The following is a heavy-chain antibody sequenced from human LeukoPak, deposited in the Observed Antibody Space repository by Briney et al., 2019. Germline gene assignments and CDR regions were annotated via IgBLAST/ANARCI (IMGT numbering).Heavy chain of an antibody. V-gene: IGHV4-4*02. CDR3: ARYDFGKGAFDI. CDR2: IYHSGST. J-gene: IGHJ3*02. Sequence: SETLSLTCAVSGGSISSSNWWSWVRQPPGKGLEWIGYIYHSGSTYYNPSLKSRVTISVDRSKNQFSLKLSSVTAADTAVYYCARYDFGKGAFDIWGQGTMVTVSS. CDR1: GGSISSSNW. D-gene: IGHD3/OR15-3a*01.